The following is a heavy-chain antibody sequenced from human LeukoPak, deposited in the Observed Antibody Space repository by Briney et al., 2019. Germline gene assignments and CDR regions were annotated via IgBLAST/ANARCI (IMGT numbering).Heavy chain of an antibody. D-gene: IGHD1-26*01. V-gene: IGHV3-30-3*01. Sequence: GGSLRLSCAASGFTFSSYAMHWVRQAPGKGLEWVAVISYDGSNKYYADSVKGRFTISRDNSKNTLYLQMNSLRADDTAVYYCAREPYSGSYLDYWGQGTLVTVSS. CDR2: ISYDGSNK. J-gene: IGHJ4*02. CDR1: GFTFSSYA. CDR3: AREPYSGSYLDY.